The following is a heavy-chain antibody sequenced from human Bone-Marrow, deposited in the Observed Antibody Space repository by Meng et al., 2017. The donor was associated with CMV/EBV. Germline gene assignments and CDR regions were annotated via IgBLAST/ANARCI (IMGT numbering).Heavy chain of an antibody. CDR2: IWYDGSNK. V-gene: IGHV3-33*06. J-gene: IGHJ6*02. CDR1: GFTFSSYG. CDR3: AKEVAAIPTRFRYYYYGMDF. Sequence: GESLKISCAASGFTFSSYGMHWVRQAPGKGLEWVAVIWYDGSNKYYADSVKGRFTISRDNSKNTVYLQMNSLRAEDTAVYYCAKEVAAIPTRFRYYYYGMDFWGQGTTVTVSS. D-gene: IGHD2-2*02.